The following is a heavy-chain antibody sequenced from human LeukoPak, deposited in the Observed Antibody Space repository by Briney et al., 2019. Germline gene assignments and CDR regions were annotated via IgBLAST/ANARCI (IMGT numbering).Heavy chain of an antibody. CDR2: IYPGDSDT. Sequence: GESLKISCKGPGYSFINYWIGWVRQMPGKGLEWMGIIYPGDSDTRYSPSFQGQVTISADKSIGTAYLQWSSLKASDTAMYYRARSPGYCSGSTCYSTNWFDPWGQGTLVTVSS. V-gene: IGHV5-51*01. D-gene: IGHD2-15*01. J-gene: IGHJ5*02. CDR3: ARSPGYCSGSTCYSTNWFDP. CDR1: GYSFINYW.